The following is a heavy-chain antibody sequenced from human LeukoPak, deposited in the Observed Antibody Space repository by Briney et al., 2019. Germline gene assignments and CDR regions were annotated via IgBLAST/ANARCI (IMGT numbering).Heavy chain of an antibody. J-gene: IGHJ4*02. D-gene: IGHD5-12*01. CDR3: AKDRGYSGYDLGGVEGHFDY. CDR1: GFTFDDYA. V-gene: IGHV3-9*01. CDR2: ISWNSGSI. Sequence: PGGSLRLSCSASGFTFDDYAMHWARQAPGKGLEWVSGISWNSGSIGYADSVKGRFTISRDNAKNSLYLQMNSLRAEDTALYYCAKDRGYSGYDLGGVEGHFDYWGQGTLVTVSS.